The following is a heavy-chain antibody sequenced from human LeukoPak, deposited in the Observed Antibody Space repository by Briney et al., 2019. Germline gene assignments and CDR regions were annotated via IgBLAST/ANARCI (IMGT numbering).Heavy chain of an antibody. D-gene: IGHD1-20*01. CDR2: IYSGGST. J-gene: IGHJ4*02. V-gene: IGHV3-53*01. CDR1: GFTISSYC. Sequence: QAGGTLLLTCAPSGFTISSYCMSWLRQAPGKGLEWVSVIYSGGSTYYADSVKGRFTISRDNSKNTLYLQMNRLRAEDTAVYYWARIAGYNSPFYYWGQGTLVTVSS. CDR3: ARIAGYNSPFYY.